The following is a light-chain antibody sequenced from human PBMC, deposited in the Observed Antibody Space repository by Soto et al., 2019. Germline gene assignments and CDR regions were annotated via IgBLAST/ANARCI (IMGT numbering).Light chain of an antibody. CDR1: NSDVGGYNY. CDR3: SSYRGSTTV. V-gene: IGLV2-14*01. Sequence: QSALTQPASVSGSPGQSITISCTGTNSDVGGYNYVSWFQQHPGKVPKLMIYEVSNRPSGVSNRFSGSKSGNTASLTISGLQAEDEADYYCSSYRGSTTVFGTGTKVTVL. J-gene: IGLJ1*01. CDR2: EVS.